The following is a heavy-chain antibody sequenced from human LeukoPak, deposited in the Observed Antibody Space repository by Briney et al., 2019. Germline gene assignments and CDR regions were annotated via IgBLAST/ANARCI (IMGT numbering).Heavy chain of an antibody. J-gene: IGHJ5*02. V-gene: IGHV4-39*01. CDR2: IYYRGST. D-gene: IGHD2-2*01. CDR1: GGSISSSPYY. CDR3: ARHYLSDGILSTFDP. Sequence: KSSETLPLTCTVSGGSISSSPYYWGWIRQPPGKGLEWIGTIYYRGSTYSNPSPNSRITISLDTSKNQFSLRLRSVTAADTALYYCARHYLSDGILSTFDPWGQGTLVTVSS.